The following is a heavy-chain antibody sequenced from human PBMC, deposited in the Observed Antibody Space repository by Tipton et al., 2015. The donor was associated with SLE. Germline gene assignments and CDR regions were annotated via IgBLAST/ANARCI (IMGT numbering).Heavy chain of an antibody. CDR3: ARGPDRAAFD. Sequence: TLSLTCAVSGGSFSGYYWSWIRQPPGKGLERIGKITHSGSTNYNPSLKSRFTISVATPKNQFSLKLSSVTAADTAVYDCARGPDRAAFDWGQGSLVTVSS. V-gene: IGHV4-34*01. CDR2: ITHSGST. J-gene: IGHJ4*02. D-gene: IGHD6-13*01. CDR1: GGSFSGYY.